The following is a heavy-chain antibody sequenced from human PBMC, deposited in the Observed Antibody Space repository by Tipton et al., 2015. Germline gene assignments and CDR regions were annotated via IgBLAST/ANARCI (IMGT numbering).Heavy chain of an antibody. V-gene: IGHV4-61*01. Sequence: GLVKPSESLSLTCNVAGGSVSSGNYYWSWIREPPGKALEWIGYITYTDTTHYNPFQKSRVTISLDSSKNQFYLTLNSLTAGDTAVYYCAKALEPRMAVWGQRTTVTVSS. CDR1: GGSVSSGNYY. D-gene: IGHD5-24*01. J-gene: IGHJ6*02. CDR2: ITYTDTT. CDR3: AKALEPRMAV.